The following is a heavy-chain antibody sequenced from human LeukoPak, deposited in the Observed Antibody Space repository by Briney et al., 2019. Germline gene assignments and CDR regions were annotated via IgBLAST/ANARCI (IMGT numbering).Heavy chain of an antibody. Sequence: ASVKVSCKASGYTFTSYDINWVRQATGQGSEWMGWINPNDGDTNYAQKFQGRVTMTRDTSISTAHMEVSRLRSDDTAVYYCARANFLYCSSTTCLFDYWGQGTLVTVSS. D-gene: IGHD2-2*01. V-gene: IGHV1-2*02. J-gene: IGHJ4*02. CDR2: INPNDGDT. CDR1: GYTFTSYD. CDR3: ARANFLYCSSTTCLFDY.